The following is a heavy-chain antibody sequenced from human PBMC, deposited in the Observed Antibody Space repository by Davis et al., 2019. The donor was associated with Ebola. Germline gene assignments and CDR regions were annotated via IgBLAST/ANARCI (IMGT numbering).Heavy chain of an antibody. V-gene: IGHV4-59*11. D-gene: IGHD7-27*01. CDR1: GASIIDHY. CDR2: IDYRGRS. Sequence: PSETLSLTCTVSGASIIDHYWSCIRQSPGKGLEWIGYIDYRGRSTYKPSLRSRITMSVDTSKNQFSLKLKSITAADTAVYYCATQELGRTLYSDYWGLGTLVTVSS. J-gene: IGHJ4*02. CDR3: ATQELGRTLYSDY.